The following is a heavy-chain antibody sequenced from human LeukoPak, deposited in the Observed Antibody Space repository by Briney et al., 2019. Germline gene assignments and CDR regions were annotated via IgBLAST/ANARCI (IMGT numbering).Heavy chain of an antibody. V-gene: IGHV1-18*01. CDR3: ARDENTYYYDSSGYSQSGAFDI. CDR2: ISTYSGTT. D-gene: IGHD3-22*01. CDR1: GYTFSNSG. Sequence: ASVKVSCKASGYTFSNSGISWVRQAPGQGLEWMGWISTYSGTTNYAHNLQGRLTMTTDTSTSTAYMELRSLRSDDTAVYYCARDENTYYYDSSGYSQSGAFDIWGQGTMVTVSS. J-gene: IGHJ3*02.